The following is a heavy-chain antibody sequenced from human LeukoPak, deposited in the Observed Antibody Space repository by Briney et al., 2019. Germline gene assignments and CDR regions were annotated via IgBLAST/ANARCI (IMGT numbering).Heavy chain of an antibody. V-gene: IGHV1-69*13. CDR2: IIPIFGTA. CDR1: GGTFSSHA. J-gene: IGHJ3*02. D-gene: IGHD6-19*01. Sequence: ASVKVSCKASGGTFSSHAISWVRQAPGQGLEWMGGIIPIFGTANYAQKFQGRVTITADESTSTAYMELSSLRSEDTAVYYCARGYSSGWYGPRIDAFDIWGQGTMVTVSS. CDR3: ARGYSSGWYGPRIDAFDI.